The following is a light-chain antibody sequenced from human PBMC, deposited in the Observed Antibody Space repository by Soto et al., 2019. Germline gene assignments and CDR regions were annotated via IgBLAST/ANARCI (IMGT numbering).Light chain of an antibody. Sequence: QSALTQPASVSGSPGQSITISCTGTSSDVGGYNYVSWYQQHPGKAPKLILFDVSGRPSGVPDRFSGSKSGNTASLTISGLQAEDEGTYYCCSYAGSYTWVFGGGTKLTVL. J-gene: IGLJ3*02. CDR1: SSDVGGYNY. CDR2: DVS. V-gene: IGLV2-11*01. CDR3: CSYAGSYTWV.